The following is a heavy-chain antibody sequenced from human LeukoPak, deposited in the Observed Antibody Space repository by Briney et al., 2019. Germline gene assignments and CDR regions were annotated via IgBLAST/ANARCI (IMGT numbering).Heavy chain of an antibody. D-gene: IGHD3-10*01. Sequence: GGSLRLSCAASGFTFSSYWMSWVRQAPGKGLEWVANIKRDGSEKYYVDSVKGRFTISRDNAKNSLYLQMNSLRAEDTAVYYCARELLWFGELSYDAFDIWGQGTMVTVSS. CDR3: ARELLWFGELSYDAFDI. J-gene: IGHJ3*02. V-gene: IGHV3-7*01. CDR2: IKRDGSEK. CDR1: GFTFSSYW.